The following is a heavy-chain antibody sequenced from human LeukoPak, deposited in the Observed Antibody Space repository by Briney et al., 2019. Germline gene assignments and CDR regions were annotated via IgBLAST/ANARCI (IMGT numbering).Heavy chain of an antibody. Sequence: GGSLRLSCAASGFTFSSYAMSWVRQAPGKGLEWVSAISGSGGSTYYADSVKGRFTISRDNSKNTLYLQMNSLRAEDTAVYYCAKEEAVADTWDGWFDPWGQGTLVTVSS. J-gene: IGHJ5*02. CDR2: ISGSGGST. D-gene: IGHD6-19*01. V-gene: IGHV3-23*01. CDR3: AKEEAVADTWDGWFDP. CDR1: GFTFSSYA.